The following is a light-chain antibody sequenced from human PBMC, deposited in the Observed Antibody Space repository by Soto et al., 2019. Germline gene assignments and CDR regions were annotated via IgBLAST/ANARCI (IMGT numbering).Light chain of an antibody. J-gene: IGKJ2*01. CDR3: MQGLETPFT. V-gene: IGKV2-28*01. CDR1: QSLLHSNGNNY. Sequence: DIVMTQSPLSLPVTPGEPASISCTSSQSLLHSNGNNYLDWFLQKPGQPPQLLIYLDSNRASGVPERFSGSGSGTNFTLKISKVEAEDVGVYHCMQGLETPFTFGQGTKLEIK. CDR2: LDS.